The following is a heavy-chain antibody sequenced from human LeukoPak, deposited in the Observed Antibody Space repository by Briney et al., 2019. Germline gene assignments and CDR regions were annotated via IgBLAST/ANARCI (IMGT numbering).Heavy chain of an antibody. CDR2: INPNSGGT. V-gene: IGHV1-2*06. Sequence: ASVKVSCKASGYTFTGYYMHWVRQAPGQGLEWMGRINPNSGGTNYAQKFQGRVTITRDTSASTAYMELSSLRSEDTAVYYCAREYCSGGSCLNWFDPWGQGTLVTVSS. CDR1: GYTFTGYY. CDR3: AREYCSGGSCLNWFDP. D-gene: IGHD2-15*01. J-gene: IGHJ5*02.